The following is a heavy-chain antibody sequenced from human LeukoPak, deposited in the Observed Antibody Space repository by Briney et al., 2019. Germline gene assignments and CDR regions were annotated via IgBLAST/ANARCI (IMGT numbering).Heavy chain of an antibody. CDR1: GFTFSNYW. V-gene: IGHV3-7*01. CDR3: VRDSHWSLDY. J-gene: IGHJ4*02. Sequence: QAGGSLRLSCKASGFTFSNYWMSWVRQAPGKGLGWVANINQDESQKYFVDSVKGRFAISRDNVENSMFLQMSSLRAEDTAVYYCVRDSHWSLDYWGQGILVSVSS. D-gene: IGHD2-8*02. CDR2: INQDESQK.